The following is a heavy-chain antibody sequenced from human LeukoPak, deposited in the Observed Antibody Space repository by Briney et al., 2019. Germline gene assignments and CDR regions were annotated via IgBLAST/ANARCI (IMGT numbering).Heavy chain of an antibody. V-gene: IGHV1-2*02. J-gene: IGHJ6*03. D-gene: IGHD2-2*01. CDR3: ARRIVVVPAARYYYMDV. CDR2: INPNSGGT. Sequence: GASVKVSCKASGYTFTGYYMHWVRQAPGQGLEWMGWINPNSGGTNYAQKFQGRVTMTRDTPISTAYMELSRLRSDDTAVYYCARRIVVVPAARYYYMDVWGKGTTVTVSS. CDR1: GYTFTGYY.